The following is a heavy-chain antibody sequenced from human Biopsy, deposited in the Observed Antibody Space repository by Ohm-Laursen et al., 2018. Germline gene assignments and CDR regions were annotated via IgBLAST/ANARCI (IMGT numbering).Heavy chain of an antibody. D-gene: IGHD3-22*01. Sequence: AASVKVSCKASGYTFTEYYINWVRQAPGQGFEWMGIINPRSGNTGYSQKFQVRVTMTTDTSTSTVYMELSSLSSEDTAVYYCAKNYDPLYYDTSGLFDYWGQGTLVTVSS. V-gene: IGHV1-46*01. CDR1: GYTFTEYY. J-gene: IGHJ4*02. CDR3: AKNYDPLYYDTSGLFDY. CDR2: INPRSGNT.